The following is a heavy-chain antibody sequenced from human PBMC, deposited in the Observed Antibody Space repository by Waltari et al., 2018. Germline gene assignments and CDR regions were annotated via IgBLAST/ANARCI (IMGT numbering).Heavy chain of an antibody. CDR2: IYFAGRN. CDR1: GDSIGSGYYY. Sequence: QLQLRESGPGLLKPSETLSLTCSVSGDSIGSGYYYWGWIRQAPGKGLEWIGSIYFAGRNVYHPARKSRLTISVDTSKNQFSLWLSSVTAADTAVYYCAREVGGSSWSTTPRGDAFDIWGQGTMVTVSS. J-gene: IGHJ3*02. CDR3: AREVGGSSWSTTPRGDAFDI. V-gene: IGHV4-39*07. D-gene: IGHD6-13*01.